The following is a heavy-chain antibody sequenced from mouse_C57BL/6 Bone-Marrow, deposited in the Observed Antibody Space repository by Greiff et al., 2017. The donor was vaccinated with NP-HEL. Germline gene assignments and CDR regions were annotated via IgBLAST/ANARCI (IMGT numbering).Heavy chain of an antibody. CDR2: INPNNGGT. CDR3: ARCYYGSSDWYFDV. CDR1: GYTFTDYY. J-gene: IGHJ1*03. Sequence: EVQLQQSGPELVKPGASVKISCKASGYTFTDYYMNWVKQSHGKSLEWIGDINPNNGGTSYNQKFKGKATLTVDKSSSTAYMELRSLTSEDSAVYYCARCYYGSSDWYFDVWGTGTTVTVSS. D-gene: IGHD1-1*01. V-gene: IGHV1-26*01.